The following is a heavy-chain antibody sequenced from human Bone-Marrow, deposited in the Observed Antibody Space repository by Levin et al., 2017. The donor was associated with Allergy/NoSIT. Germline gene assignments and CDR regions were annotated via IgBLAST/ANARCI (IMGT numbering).Heavy chain of an antibody. CDR1: GFTFSSYA. CDR3: ARVFQSYYFDY. V-gene: IGHV3-33*01. CDR2: IWFDGSSE. J-gene: IGHJ4*02. D-gene: IGHD1-1*01. Sequence: GESLKISCAASGFTFSSYAMHWVRQAPGKGLEWVAVIWFDGSSEYYGESVRGRFTVSRDNSKNTLSLQMNSLRVEDTAVYFCARVFQSYYFDYWGRGTLVTVPS.